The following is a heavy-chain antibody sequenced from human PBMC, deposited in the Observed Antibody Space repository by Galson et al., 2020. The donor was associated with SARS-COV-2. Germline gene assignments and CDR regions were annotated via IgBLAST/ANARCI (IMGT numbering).Heavy chain of an antibody. D-gene: IGHD6-19*01. J-gene: IGHJ3*02. Sequence: GGSLRLSCAASGFTFSSYGMHWVRQAPGKGLEWVAVIWYDGSNKYYADSVKGRFTISRDNSKNTLYLQMNSLRAEDTAVYYCARDFPPLSGWYEDAFDIWGQGTMVTVSS. V-gene: IGHV3-33*01. CDR1: GFTFSSYG. CDR3: ARDFPPLSGWYEDAFDI. CDR2: IWYDGSNK.